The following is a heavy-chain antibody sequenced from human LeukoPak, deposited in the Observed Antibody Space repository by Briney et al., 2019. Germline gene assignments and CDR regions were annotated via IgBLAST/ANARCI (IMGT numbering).Heavy chain of an antibody. D-gene: IGHD3-3*01. CDR3: ARQPYDFWSGYYYYYYMDV. CDR1: GRCVSRDC. V-gene: IGHV4-59*02. CDR2: IYYSGST. J-gene: IGHJ6*03. Sequence: TETLSLSCTVSGRCVSRDCRSWIRQPPGKGLEWIGYIYYSGSTNYNPSLKSRVTISVDTSKNQFSLKLSSVTAADTAVYYCARQPYDFWSGYYYYYYMDVWGKGTTVTVSS.